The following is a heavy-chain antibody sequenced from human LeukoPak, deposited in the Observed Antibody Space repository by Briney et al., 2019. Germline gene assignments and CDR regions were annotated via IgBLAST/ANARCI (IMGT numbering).Heavy chain of an antibody. CDR1: GYTFTSYG. Sequence: ASVKVSCKASGYTFTSYGISWVRQAPGQGLEWMGWINPNSGGTNYAQKFQGRVTMTRDTSISTAYMELSRLRSDDTAVYYCASGMSLIAAVGVYWGQGTLVTVSS. V-gene: IGHV1-2*02. D-gene: IGHD6-13*01. CDR2: INPNSGGT. CDR3: ASGMSLIAAVGVY. J-gene: IGHJ4*02.